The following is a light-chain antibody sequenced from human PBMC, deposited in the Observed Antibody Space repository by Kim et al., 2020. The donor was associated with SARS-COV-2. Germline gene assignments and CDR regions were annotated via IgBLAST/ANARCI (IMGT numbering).Light chain of an antibody. Sequence: GDRVTITCQASQDISNYLNWYQQKPGKAPKLLIYDASNLETGVPSRFSGSGSGTDFTFTISSLQPEDIATYYCQQKETFGQGTKVDIK. V-gene: IGKV1-33*01. CDR2: DAS. CDR1: QDISNY. CDR3: QQKET. J-gene: IGKJ1*01.